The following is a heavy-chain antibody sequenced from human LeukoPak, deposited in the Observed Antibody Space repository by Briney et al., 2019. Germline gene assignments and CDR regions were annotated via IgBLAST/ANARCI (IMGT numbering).Heavy chain of an antibody. J-gene: IGHJ5*02. V-gene: IGHV4-4*07. D-gene: IGHD1-26*01. CDR3: ARDSYSGSYYWFDP. CDR2: IYTSGST. Sequence: SETLSLTCTVSGGSISSYYWSWIRQPAGKGLEWIGRIYTSGSTNYNPSLKSRVTMSVDTSKNQFSLKLSSVTAADTAVYYCARDSYSGSYYWFDPWGRGTLVTVSS. CDR1: GGSISSYY.